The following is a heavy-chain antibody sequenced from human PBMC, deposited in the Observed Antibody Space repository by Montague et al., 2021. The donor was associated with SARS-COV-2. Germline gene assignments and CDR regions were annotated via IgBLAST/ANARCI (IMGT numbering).Heavy chain of an antibody. Sequence: NPSLKSRVTISVDTSKNQFSLNLSSVTAADTAVYYCAKVAGSHDTFDMWGRGTMVTVSS. CDR3: AKVAGSHDTFDM. J-gene: IGHJ3*02. V-gene: IGHV4-30-2*04. D-gene: IGHD6-19*01.